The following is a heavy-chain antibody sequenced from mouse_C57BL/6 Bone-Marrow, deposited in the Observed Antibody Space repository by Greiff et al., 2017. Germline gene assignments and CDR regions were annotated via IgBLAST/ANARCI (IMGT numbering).Heavy chain of an antibody. D-gene: IGHD2-1*01. Sequence: VQLQQSGPVLVKPGASVKMSCKASGYTFTDYYMNWVKQSHGKSLEWIGVINPYNGGTSYNQKFKGKDTLTVDKSSSTAYMELNSLKSEDSAVYYCARTRVYGNPAWFAYWGQGTLVTVSA. V-gene: IGHV1-19*01. CDR3: ARTRVYGNPAWFAY. CDR1: GYTFTDYY. J-gene: IGHJ3*01. CDR2: INPYNGGT.